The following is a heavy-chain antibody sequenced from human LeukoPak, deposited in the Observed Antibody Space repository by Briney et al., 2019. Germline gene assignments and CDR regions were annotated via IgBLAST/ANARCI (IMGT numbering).Heavy chain of an antibody. CDR1: GYTLTELS. CDR3: ATGGSGAVAGSQPPSFDP. D-gene: IGHD6-19*01. V-gene: IGHV1-46*01. Sequence: GASMKVSCKVSGYTLTELSMHWVRQAPGQGLEWMGIINPSGGSTSYAQKFQGRVTMTRDMSTSTVYMELSSLRSEDTAVYYCATGGSGAVAGSQPPSFDPWGQGTLVTVSS. CDR2: INPSGGST. J-gene: IGHJ5*02.